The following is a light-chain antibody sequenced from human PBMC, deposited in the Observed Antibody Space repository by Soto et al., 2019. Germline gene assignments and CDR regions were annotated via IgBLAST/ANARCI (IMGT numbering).Light chain of an antibody. CDR3: QSYDSSLSGHVV. Sequence: QSVLTQPPSVSGAPGQRVTISCTGSNSNIGAGYDVHWYQQLPGTAPKVLIYVNSNRPSGVPDRFSGSKSGTSASLAITGLQAEDEANYYCQSYDSSLSGHVVFGGGTKVTVL. V-gene: IGLV1-40*01. CDR1: NSNIGAGYD. CDR2: VNS. J-gene: IGLJ2*01.